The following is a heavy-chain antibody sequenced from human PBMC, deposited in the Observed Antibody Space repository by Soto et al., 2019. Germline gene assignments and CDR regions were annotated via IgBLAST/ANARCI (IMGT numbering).Heavy chain of an antibody. CDR1: GGSISSSSYY. CDR3: AREGGIAVAGTRTFDY. D-gene: IGHD6-19*01. V-gene: IGHV4-39*02. J-gene: IGHJ4*02. CDR2: IYYSGST. Sequence: PSETLSLTCTVSGGSISSSSYYWGWTRQPPGKGLEWIGSIYYSGSTYYNPSLKSRVTISVDTSKNQFSLKLSSVTAADTAVYYCAREGGIAVAGTRTFDYWGQGTLVTVSS.